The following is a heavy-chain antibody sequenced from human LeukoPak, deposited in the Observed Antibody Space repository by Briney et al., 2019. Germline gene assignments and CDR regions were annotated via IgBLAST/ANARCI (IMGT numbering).Heavy chain of an antibody. Sequence: GTSLRLSCAASGFTFRSYGTHWVRQAPGKGLEWVAFIRYDGSNKYYADSVKGRFTISRDNAKNSLYLQMNSLRADDTAVYYCARFAAGGSYYYYMDVWGKGTTVTVSS. CDR1: GFTFRSYG. V-gene: IGHV3-33*08. CDR2: IRYDGSNK. CDR3: ARFAAGGSYYYYMDV. J-gene: IGHJ6*03. D-gene: IGHD6-25*01.